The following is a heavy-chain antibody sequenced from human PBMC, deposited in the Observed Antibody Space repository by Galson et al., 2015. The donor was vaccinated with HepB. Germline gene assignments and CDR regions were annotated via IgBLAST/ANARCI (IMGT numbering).Heavy chain of an antibody. CDR2: IRSKAYGGTT. CDR1: GFTFGDYA. CDR3: TRVGWIQLSYAFDI. Sequence: SLRLSCAASGFTFGDYAMSWVRQAPGKGLEWVGFIRSKAYGGTTEYAASVKGRFTISRDDSKSIAYLQMNSLKTEDTAVYYCTRVGWIQLSYAFDIWGQGTMVTVSS. D-gene: IGHD5-18*01. J-gene: IGHJ3*02. V-gene: IGHV3-49*04.